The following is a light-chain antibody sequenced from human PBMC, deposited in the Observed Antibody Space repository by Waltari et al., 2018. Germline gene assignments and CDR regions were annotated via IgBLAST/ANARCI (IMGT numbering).Light chain of an antibody. Sequence: DIQMSQSPSSLSVSVGDRVTITCRASQGISSWLAWYQQKPGTAPKLLIYKTSSLQSGVPSRFSGSGSGTDFTLTISSLQPEDIATYFCQQYNIAPLTFGGGTRVEIK. V-gene: IGKV1-12*01. CDR3: QQYNIAPLT. J-gene: IGKJ4*01. CDR2: KTS. CDR1: QGISSW.